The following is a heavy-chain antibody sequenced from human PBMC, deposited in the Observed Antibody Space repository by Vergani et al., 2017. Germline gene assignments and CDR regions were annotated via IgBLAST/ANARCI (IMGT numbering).Heavy chain of an antibody. CDR3: ATPAGNGYSYGLKYFQH. CDR2: IVVGSGNT. CDR1: GFTFTSSA. Sequence: QMQLVQSGPEVKKPGTSVKVSCKASGFTFTSSAMQWVRQARGQRLEWIGWIVVGSGNTNYAQKFQERVTITRDTSTDTAYMELSSLRSEDTAVYYCATPAGNGYSYGLKYFQHWGQGTLVTVSS. J-gene: IGHJ1*01. D-gene: IGHD5-18*01. V-gene: IGHV1-58*02.